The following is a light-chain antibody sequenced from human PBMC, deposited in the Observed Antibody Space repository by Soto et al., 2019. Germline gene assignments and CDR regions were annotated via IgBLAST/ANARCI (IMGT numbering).Light chain of an antibody. V-gene: IGLV2-14*01. Sequence: QSALTQPASVSGSPGQSITISCTGTSSDVGGYNYDSWYQQHPGKAPKLMIYDVSNRPSGVSNRSSGSKSGNTASLTISGLQTEDEPDYYCSSYTSSSTLVVFGRGTKVTVL. CDR3: SSYTSSSTLVV. CDR1: SSDVGGYNY. J-gene: IGLJ2*01. CDR2: DVS.